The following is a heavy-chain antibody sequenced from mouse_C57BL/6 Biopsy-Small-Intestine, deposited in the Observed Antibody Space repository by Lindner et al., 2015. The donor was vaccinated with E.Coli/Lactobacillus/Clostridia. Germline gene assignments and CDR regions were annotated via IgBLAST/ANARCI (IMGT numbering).Heavy chain of an antibody. Sequence: VQLQESGAELVKPGASVKISCKASGYAFSSYWMNWVKQRPGKGLEWIGQIYPGDGDTNYNGKFKGKATLTADKSSSTAYMQLSSLTSEDSAVYFCARSPPYYYDSSYPPDYWGQGTTLTVSS. CDR2: IYPGDGDT. D-gene: IGHD1-1*01. CDR3: ARSPPYYYDSSYPPDY. V-gene: IGHV1-80*01. J-gene: IGHJ2*01. CDR1: GYAFSSYW.